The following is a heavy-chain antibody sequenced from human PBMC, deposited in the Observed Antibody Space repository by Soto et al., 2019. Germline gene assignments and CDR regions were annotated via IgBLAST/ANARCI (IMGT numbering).Heavy chain of an antibody. Sequence: EVQLLESGGGLVQPGGSLRLSCEASGFTFSNYAMGWVRQAPGKGLEWVSTISGSGSSTYYTDSVKDRFTISRDNSKNTLYLQMNTLRAEDTAIYYCAKDVRSGTSCRNFDSWGQGTLVTVFS. D-gene: IGHD3-3*01. V-gene: IGHV3-23*01. CDR2: ISGSGSST. J-gene: IGHJ4*02. CDR3: AKDVRSGTSCRNFDS. CDR1: GFTFSNYA.